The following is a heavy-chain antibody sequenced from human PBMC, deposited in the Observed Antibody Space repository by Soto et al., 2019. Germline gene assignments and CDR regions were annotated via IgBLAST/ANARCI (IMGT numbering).Heavy chain of an antibody. D-gene: IGHD3-3*01. CDR1: GGSISSSGYH. Sequence: QVQLQESGPGLVKPGQTLSLTCTVSGGSISSSGYHWSWIRQHPGKGLEWLGYIYYRGSTYYNPSLKSRVTISVVTSKNQFSLNLSSVRAADTAVHYCARTSDFGFRDWFDPWGQGTLVTVSS. V-gene: IGHV4-31*03. CDR2: IYYRGST. CDR3: ARTSDFGFRDWFDP. J-gene: IGHJ5*02.